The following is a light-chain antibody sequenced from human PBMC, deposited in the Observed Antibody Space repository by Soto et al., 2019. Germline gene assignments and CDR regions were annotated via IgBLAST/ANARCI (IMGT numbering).Light chain of an antibody. CDR1: QSISTW. CDR2: KAS. CDR3: QQYNTYPLT. J-gene: IGKJ4*01. Sequence: DIQMTQSPSTLSASVGDRVTITCRASQSISTWLAWYQQKPGKAPKLLIYKASTLESGVPSRFSGSGSETEFNITISSLHPDDFATYYCQQYNTYPLTFGGGTTVEIK. V-gene: IGKV1-5*03.